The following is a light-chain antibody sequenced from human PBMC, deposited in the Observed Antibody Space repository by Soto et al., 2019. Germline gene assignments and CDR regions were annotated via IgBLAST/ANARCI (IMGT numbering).Light chain of an antibody. CDR3: EEYGSCPWS. J-gene: IGKJ1*01. Sequence: ELVLPQSPGTLSLSPGEMATLSCRACQSVSSSYLARYQQKPGQAPRLLMYGASSSATGIPDRFSGSGSGTGFTLTISSLEPEDFAVYYGEEYGSCPWSFGRGTKVEIK. CDR2: GAS. CDR1: QSVSSSY. V-gene: IGKV3-20*01.